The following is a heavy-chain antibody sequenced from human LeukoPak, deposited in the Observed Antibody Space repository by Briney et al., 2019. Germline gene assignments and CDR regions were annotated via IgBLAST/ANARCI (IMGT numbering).Heavy chain of an antibody. Sequence: GASVKVSCKASGYTFTGYYMHWVRQAPGQGLEWMGWINPNSGGTNYAQKFQGRVTMTRDTSISTAYMELSRLRSDDTAVYYCARTTEGYCSRTSCYGFSYSYYMDVWGKGTTVTISS. J-gene: IGHJ6*03. CDR3: ARTTEGYCSRTSCYGFSYSYYMDV. CDR1: GYTFTGYY. CDR2: INPNSGGT. D-gene: IGHD2-2*01. V-gene: IGHV1-2*02.